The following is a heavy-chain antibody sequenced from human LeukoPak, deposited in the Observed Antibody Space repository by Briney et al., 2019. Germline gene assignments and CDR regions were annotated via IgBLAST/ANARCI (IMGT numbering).Heavy chain of an antibody. CDR2: INWNGGNT. Sequence: AGGSLRLSCAASGFTFDDYGMSWVRQAPGKGLEWASGINWNGGNTAYADSVKGRFTISRDNAKDSLYLQMNSLRAEDTALYYCARGMYPGDAFDIWGQGTMVTVSS. CDR3: ARGMYPGDAFDI. V-gene: IGHV3-20*04. CDR1: GFTFDDYG. J-gene: IGHJ3*02. D-gene: IGHD1-1*01.